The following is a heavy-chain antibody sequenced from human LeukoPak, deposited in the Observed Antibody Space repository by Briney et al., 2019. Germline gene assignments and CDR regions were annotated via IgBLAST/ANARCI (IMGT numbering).Heavy chain of an antibody. Sequence: PGGSLRLSCAASGFNFSIYGMHWVRQAPGKGLEWVAFIRVDGDKVSYADSVRGRFTISRDNSKNTLYLQMNSLRSEDTAVYYCAKLSTGYDSDFDNWGQGSLVVVSS. J-gene: IGHJ4*02. CDR3: AKLSTGYDSDFDN. D-gene: IGHD2-8*02. V-gene: IGHV3-30*02. CDR1: GFNFSIYG. CDR2: IRVDGDKV.